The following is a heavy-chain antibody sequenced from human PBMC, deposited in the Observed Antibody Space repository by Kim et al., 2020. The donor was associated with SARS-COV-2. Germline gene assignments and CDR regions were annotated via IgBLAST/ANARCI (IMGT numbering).Heavy chain of an antibody. CDR3: ARKVLALQLDS. D-gene: IGHD1-1*01. V-gene: IGHV4-34*01. Sequence: SAKTDPSLSSRVTVSVDTSKNQFSLTLTSVTAADTGVYYCARKVLALQLDSWGQGTRVTVSS. CDR2: SA. J-gene: IGHJ4*02.